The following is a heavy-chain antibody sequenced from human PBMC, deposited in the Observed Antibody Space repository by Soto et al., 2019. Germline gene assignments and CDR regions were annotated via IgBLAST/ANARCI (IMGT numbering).Heavy chain of an antibody. CDR2: IYYSGST. CDR3: ARFHSSDYYFDF. CDR1: GGSISSGAYY. Sequence: QVQLQESGPGLVKPSQTLSLTCAVSGGSISSGAYYWSWILQHPGKGLDCIGYIYYSGSTYYKPSLNSRAIISLETSKNQFSRKLSSVTAADTAVYYFARFHSSDYYFDFWCQGTLVTVSS. V-gene: IGHV4-31*11. D-gene: IGHD3-22*01. J-gene: IGHJ4*02.